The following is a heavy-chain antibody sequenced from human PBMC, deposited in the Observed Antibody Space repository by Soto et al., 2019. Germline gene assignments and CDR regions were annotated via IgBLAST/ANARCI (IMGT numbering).Heavy chain of an antibody. V-gene: IGHV4-59*01. D-gene: IGHD3-10*02. CDR2: IFYSGST. CDR3: ASMIGDPVLSFDS. Sequence: QVQLQESGPGLVKPSETLSLTCTVSGGSISSYYWSWIRQPPGKGLEWIGFIFYSGSTSYNPSLMRRVTISIDTSEYQFSLKLNSVTAADTAVYYCASMIGDPVLSFDSWGQGTLVAVSS. J-gene: IGHJ5*01. CDR1: GGSISSYY.